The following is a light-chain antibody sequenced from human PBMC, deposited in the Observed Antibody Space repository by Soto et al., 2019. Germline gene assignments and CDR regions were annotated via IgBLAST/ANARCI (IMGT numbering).Light chain of an antibody. CDR1: MRDVGAYNL. V-gene: IGLV2-14*03. CDR2: DVR. CDR3: SSYTSKSSLI. J-gene: IGLJ2*01. Sequence: QSALTQPASVSGSPGQSITISCAGTMRDVGAYNLVSWYQQHPGRAPQLIIYDVRNRPSGISFPFSGSKSGNTASLTISGLQAEDEADYYCSSYTSKSSLIFGGGTKQTVL.